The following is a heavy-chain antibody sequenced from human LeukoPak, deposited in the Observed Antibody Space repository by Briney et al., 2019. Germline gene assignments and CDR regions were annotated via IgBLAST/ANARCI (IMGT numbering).Heavy chain of an antibody. D-gene: IGHD3-3*01. Sequence: SVKVSCKASGGTFSSYAISWVRQAPGQGLEWMGGIIPIFGTANYAQKFQGRVTITADKSTSTAYMELSSLRSEDTAVYYCARGGGYYDSSYYYYMDVWGKGTTVTVSS. V-gene: IGHV1-69*06. CDR3: ARGGGYYDSSYYYYMDV. J-gene: IGHJ6*03. CDR1: GGTFSSYA. CDR2: IIPIFGTA.